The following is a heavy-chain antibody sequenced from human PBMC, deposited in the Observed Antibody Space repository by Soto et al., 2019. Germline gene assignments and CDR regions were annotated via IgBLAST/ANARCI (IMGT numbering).Heavy chain of an antibody. CDR2: INHSGST. CDR1: GGSFSGYY. CDR3: ARGQLLRAVTRKYYVDY. D-gene: IGHD3-10*01. Sequence: SETLSLTCAVYGGSFSGYYWSWIRQPPGKGLEWIGEINHSGSTNYNPSLKSRVTISVDTSKNQFSLKLSSVTAADTAVYYCARGQLLRAVTRKYYVDYWSQGTLVT. J-gene: IGHJ4*02. V-gene: IGHV4-34*01.